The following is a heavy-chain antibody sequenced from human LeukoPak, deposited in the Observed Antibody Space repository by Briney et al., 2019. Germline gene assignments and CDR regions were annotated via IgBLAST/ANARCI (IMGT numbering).Heavy chain of an antibody. J-gene: IGHJ4*02. V-gene: IGHV4-4*07. CDR2: IYTSGST. D-gene: IGHD3-22*01. CDR3: ARARDYYDSTADFDY. Sequence: SETLSLTCTVSGGSISSYYWSWIRQPAGKGLEWIGRIYTSGSTNYNPSLKSRVTMSVDTSKNQFSLKLSSVTAADTAVYYCARARDYYDSTADFDYWGQGTLVTVSS. CDR1: GGSISSYY.